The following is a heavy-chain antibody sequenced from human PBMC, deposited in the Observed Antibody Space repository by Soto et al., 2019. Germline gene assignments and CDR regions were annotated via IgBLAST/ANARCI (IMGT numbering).Heavy chain of an antibody. CDR2: ISYDGSNK. D-gene: IGHD3-22*01. CDR1: GFTFSSYG. Sequence: QVQLVESGGGVVQPGRSLRLSCAASGFTFSSYGMHLVRQAPGMGLEWVAVISYDGSNKYYADSVKGRFTISRDKSKNKLYLQMNSMRAEDTAVYYCAKGPYYYDSSSDYYFDYWGQGTLVTVSS. CDR3: AKGPYYYDSSSDYYFDY. J-gene: IGHJ4*02. V-gene: IGHV3-30*18.